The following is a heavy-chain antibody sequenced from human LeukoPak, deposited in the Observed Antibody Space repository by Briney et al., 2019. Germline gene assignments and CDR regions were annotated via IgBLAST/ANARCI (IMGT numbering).Heavy chain of an antibody. V-gene: IGHV1-8*03. CDR3: AREVYYDSSGYYN. Sequence: ASVKVSCKASGYTFTSYDINSVRQAPGQGLEWMGWMNPNNGNTGYAQKFQGRVTITRNASISTAYMELSSLRSEDTAVYYCAREVYYDSSGYYNWGQGTLVTVSS. J-gene: IGHJ4*02. CDR1: GYTFTSYD. D-gene: IGHD3-22*01. CDR2: MNPNNGNT.